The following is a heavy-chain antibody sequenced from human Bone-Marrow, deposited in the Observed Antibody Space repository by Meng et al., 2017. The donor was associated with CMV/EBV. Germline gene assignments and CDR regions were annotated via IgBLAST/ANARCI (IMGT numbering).Heavy chain of an antibody. D-gene: IGHD3-3*02. CDR1: GFTFSEAW. V-gene: IGHV3-15*01. J-gene: IGHJ4*02. CDR2: IKSKADGGTT. Sequence: GGSLRLSCAASGFTFSEAWMSWVRQAPGKGLEWVGRIKSKADGGTTDYAATVKGRFTISRDGFKSTLFLQMNSLKTEDTAVYYFTPMGPINIRPYLDYWGQGALVTVSS. CDR3: TPMGPINIRPYLDY.